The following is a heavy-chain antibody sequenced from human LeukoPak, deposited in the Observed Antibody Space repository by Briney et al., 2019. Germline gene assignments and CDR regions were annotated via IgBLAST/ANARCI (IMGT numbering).Heavy chain of an antibody. Sequence: SETLSLTCTVSGGSISSYYWNWIRQPPGKGLEWIGYIYYSGSTSYNPSLKSRVTISVDTSKNQFSLKLSSVTAADTAVYYCARRTYIPGGSYNYFDYWGQGTLVTVSS. D-gene: IGHD2-15*01. J-gene: IGHJ4*02. CDR3: ARRTYIPGGSYNYFDY. CDR2: IYYSGST. CDR1: GGSISSYY. V-gene: IGHV4-59*01.